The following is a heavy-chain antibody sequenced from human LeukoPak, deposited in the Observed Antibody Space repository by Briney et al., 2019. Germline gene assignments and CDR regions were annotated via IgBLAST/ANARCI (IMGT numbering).Heavy chain of an antibody. V-gene: IGHV3-23*01. CDR3: AREVSVPSGGACGGACYWARPFDY. J-gene: IGHJ4*02. Sequence: GGSLRLSCSASRFSFSTYAMSWVRQAPGKGLEWVSAIGASGGTTFYADSAKGRFTISRDNSKNTLFLQMSSLRAEDTAVYYCAREVSVPSGGACGGACYWARPFDYWGQGTLVSVSS. CDR2: IGASGGTT. D-gene: IGHD2-21*02. CDR1: RFSFSTYA.